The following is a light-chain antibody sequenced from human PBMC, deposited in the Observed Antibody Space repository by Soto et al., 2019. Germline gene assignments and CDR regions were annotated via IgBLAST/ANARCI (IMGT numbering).Light chain of an antibody. Sequence: DLVMTQSPLSLPVTPGEAASISCRSSQSLQHSHGYNYLDWYFQKPGQSPQLLIHLASNRASGVPVRFSGSGSGTDFTLNISSVEAEDVGLYYCMQGVQMPPITFGQGTRLEIK. J-gene: IGKJ5*01. CDR3: MQGVQMPPIT. CDR1: QSLQHSHGYNY. CDR2: LAS. V-gene: IGKV2-28*01.